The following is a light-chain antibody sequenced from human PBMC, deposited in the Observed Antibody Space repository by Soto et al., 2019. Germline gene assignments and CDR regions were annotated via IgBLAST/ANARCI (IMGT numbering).Light chain of an antibody. V-gene: IGKV1-8*01. CDR3: HQYYGYPWT. CDR1: QGISSY. Sequence: AIRMTQSPSSFSASTGDRVTITCRASQGISSYLAWYQQKPGKAPKLLIYAASTLQSGVPSRFSGSGSGTDFTLTISCLQSEDFATYYCHQYYGYPWTFAQGTKVDIK. J-gene: IGKJ1*01. CDR2: AAS.